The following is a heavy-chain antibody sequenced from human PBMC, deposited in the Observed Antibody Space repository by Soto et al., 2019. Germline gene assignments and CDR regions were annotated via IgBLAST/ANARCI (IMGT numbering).Heavy chain of an antibody. CDR1: GFTFNSYS. J-gene: IGHJ4*02. D-gene: IGHD3-10*01. Sequence: RLSCAASGFTFNSYSMNWVRQAPGKGLEWISYISSTSTTIYYADSVQGRFTVSRDNARNSLFLQMNGLRDDDTAVYYCARVRRSEEVSFDSWGQGVLVTVSS. CDR2: ISSTSTTI. CDR3: ARVRRSEEVSFDS. V-gene: IGHV3-48*02.